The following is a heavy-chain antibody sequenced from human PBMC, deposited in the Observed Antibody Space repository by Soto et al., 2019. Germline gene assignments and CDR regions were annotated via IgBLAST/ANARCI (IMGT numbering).Heavy chain of an antibody. CDR3: AKDDYDYVAGYFDY. Sequence: PGGSLRLSCAASGFTFSSYGMHWVRQAPGKGLEWVAVISYDGSNKYYADSVKGRFTISRDNSKNTLYLQMNSLRAEDTAVYYCAKDDYDYVAGYFDYWGQGTLVTVSS. J-gene: IGHJ4*02. D-gene: IGHD3-16*01. CDR1: GFTFSSYG. V-gene: IGHV3-30*18. CDR2: ISYDGSNK.